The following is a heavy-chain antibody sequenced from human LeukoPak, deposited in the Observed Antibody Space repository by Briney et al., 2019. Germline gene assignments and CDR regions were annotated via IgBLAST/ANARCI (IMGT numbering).Heavy chain of an antibody. J-gene: IGHJ3*02. CDR1: GFIFSGYN. Sequence: GGSLRLSCAASGFIFSGYNMNWVRQAPGKGLEWVSSISSSSSYTYDADSVKGRFTISRDNAKNSLYLQMNSLRAEDTAVYYCARDRDGYKQGAFDIWGQGTMVTVSS. CDR2: ISSSSSYT. V-gene: IGHV3-21*01. CDR3: ARDRDGYKQGAFDI. D-gene: IGHD5-24*01.